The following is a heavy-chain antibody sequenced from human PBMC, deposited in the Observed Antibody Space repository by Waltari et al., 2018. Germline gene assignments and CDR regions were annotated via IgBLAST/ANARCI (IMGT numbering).Heavy chain of an antibody. J-gene: IGHJ6*02. CDR1: GFTFSSYS. V-gene: IGHV3-66*02. CDR3: ASLEYSSSSVVPYGMDV. Sequence: EVQLVESGGGLVQPGGSLRLSCAASGFTFSSYSMNWVRQAPGKGLEWVSVIYSGGSTYYADSVKGRFTISRDNSKNTLYLQMNSLRAEDTAVYYCASLEYSSSSVVPYGMDVWGQGTTVTVSS. D-gene: IGHD6-6*01. CDR2: IYSGGST.